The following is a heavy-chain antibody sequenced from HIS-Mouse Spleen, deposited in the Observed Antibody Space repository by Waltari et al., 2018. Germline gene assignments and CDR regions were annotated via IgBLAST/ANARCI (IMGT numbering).Heavy chain of an antibody. D-gene: IGHD6-13*01. CDR2: IYHSGST. CDR1: GYSLSSGYY. Sequence: QVQLQSSGPGLVKRSETLSLTCTVSGYSLSSGYYWGWIRQPPGKGLEWIGSIYHSGSTYYNPSLKSRVTISVDTSKNQFSLKLSSVTAADTAVYYCARALEYSSSWYYDYYGMDVWGQGTTVTVSS. V-gene: IGHV4-38-2*02. J-gene: IGHJ6*02. CDR3: ARALEYSSSWYYDYYGMDV.